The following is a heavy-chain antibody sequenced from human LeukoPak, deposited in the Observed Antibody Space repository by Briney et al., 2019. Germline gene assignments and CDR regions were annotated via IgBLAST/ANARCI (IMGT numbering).Heavy chain of an antibody. CDR1: GFTFSSYT. CDR2: ISSSSRYI. J-gene: IGHJ4*02. V-gene: IGHV3-21*01. Sequence: GGSLRLSCAASGFTFSSYTMNWVRQAPGKGLEWVSSISSSSRYIYCADSVKGRFTISRDNAKNSLYLQMNSLRAEDTAVYYCARGSEDFDYWGQGTLVTVSS. CDR3: ARGSEDFDY.